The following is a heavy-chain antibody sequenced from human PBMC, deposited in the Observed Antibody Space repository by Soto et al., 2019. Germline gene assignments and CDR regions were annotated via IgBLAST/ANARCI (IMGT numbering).Heavy chain of an antibody. J-gene: IGHJ4*02. D-gene: IGHD3-22*01. CDR3: ARDRPLYYSASTSYLFDS. CDR1: GYTFTSYG. Sequence: SSVKVSCKASGYTFTSYGISWVRQSPGQGLEWMGWISAYNGNTNYAQKLQGRVTMTTDTSTSTAYMELRSLRSDDTAVYYCARDRPLYYSASTSYLFDSWGQAPLVTVYS. V-gene: IGHV1-18*01. CDR2: ISAYNGNT.